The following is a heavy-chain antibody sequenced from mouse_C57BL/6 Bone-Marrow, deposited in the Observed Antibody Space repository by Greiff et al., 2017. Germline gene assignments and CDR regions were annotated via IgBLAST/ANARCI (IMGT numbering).Heavy chain of an antibody. V-gene: IGHV1-69*01. CDR3: ARDRDGYDGYYYAMDY. J-gene: IGHJ4*01. CDR1: GYTFTSYW. Sequence: QVQLKQPGAELVMPGASVKLSCKASGYTFTSYWMHWVKQRPGQGLEWIGEIDPSDSYTNYNPKFKGKSTLTVDKSSSTAYMQLSSLTSEDSAVYYCARDRDGYDGYYYAMDYGGQGTSVTVSS. D-gene: IGHD2-2*01. CDR2: IDPSDSYT.